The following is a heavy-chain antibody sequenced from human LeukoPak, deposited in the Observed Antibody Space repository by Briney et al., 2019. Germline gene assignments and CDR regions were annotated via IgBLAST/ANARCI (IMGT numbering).Heavy chain of an antibody. V-gene: IGHV1-2*02. CDR1: GYTFTGYY. CDR3: AYDSSGYYQTQFDY. Sequence: ASVKVSCKASGYTFTGYYMHWVRQAPGQGLEWMGWINPNSGGTNYAQKFQGRVTMTRDTSISTAYMELSRLRSDDTAAYYCAYDSSGYYQTQFDYWGQGTLVTVSS. J-gene: IGHJ4*02. D-gene: IGHD3-22*01. CDR2: INPNSGGT.